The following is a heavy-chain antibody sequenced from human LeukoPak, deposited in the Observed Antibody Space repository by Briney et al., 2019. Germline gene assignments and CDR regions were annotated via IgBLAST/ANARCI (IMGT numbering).Heavy chain of an antibody. D-gene: IGHD4-23*01. Sequence: ASVKVSCKASGYTFTSYAMHWVRQAPGQGLEWMGWMNPNSGNTGYAQNFHSRVTMTTDTSTSTAYMELRSLRSDDTAVYYCARSLDAGNPPESGYWGQGTLVTVSS. CDR2: MNPNSGNT. CDR3: ARSLDAGNPPESGY. CDR1: GYTFTSYA. J-gene: IGHJ4*02. V-gene: IGHV1-3*01.